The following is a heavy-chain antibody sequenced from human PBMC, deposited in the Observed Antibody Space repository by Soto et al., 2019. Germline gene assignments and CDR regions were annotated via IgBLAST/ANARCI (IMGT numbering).Heavy chain of an antibody. CDR3: VKEGYMRSDWYGQFDY. J-gene: IGHJ4*02. CDR1: GFTFNSYA. D-gene: IGHD6-19*01. CDR2: ISSYGADT. Sequence: PGGSLRLSCSASGFTFNSYAMHWVRQAPGEGLEFVSAISSYGADTYYADSVKGRFAISRDNSKNTLYLQMSSLRAEDTALYYCVKEGYMRSDWYGQFDYWGQGALVTVSS. V-gene: IGHV3-64D*06.